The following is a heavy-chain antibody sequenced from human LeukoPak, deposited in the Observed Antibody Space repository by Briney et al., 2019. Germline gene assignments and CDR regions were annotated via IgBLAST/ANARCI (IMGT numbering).Heavy chain of an antibody. CDR3: ASYYASGVSAYNYYGMDV. V-gene: IGHV3-73*01. Sequence: GGSLRLSCAASGFTFSGSAMHWVRQASGKGLEWVGRIRSKANSYATAYAASVKGRFTISRDDSKNTAYLQMNSLKTEDTAVYYCASYYASGVSAYNYYGMDVWGKGTTVTVSS. J-gene: IGHJ6*04. D-gene: IGHD3-10*01. CDR1: GFTFSGSA. CDR2: IRSKANSYAT.